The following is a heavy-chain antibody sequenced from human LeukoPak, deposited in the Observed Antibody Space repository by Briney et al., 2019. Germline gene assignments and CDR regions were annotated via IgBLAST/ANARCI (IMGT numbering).Heavy chain of an antibody. J-gene: IGHJ4*02. CDR3: AKDQNDYYDSSGYYYDPYFDY. CDR2: ISYDGSNK. D-gene: IGHD3-22*01. Sequence: GRSLRLSCAASGFTFSSYGMHWVRQAPGKGLEWVAVISYDGSNKYYADSVKGRFTISRDNSKNTLYLQMNSLRAEDTAVYYCAKDQNDYYDSSGYYYDPYFDYWGQGTLVTVSS. V-gene: IGHV3-30*18. CDR1: GFTFSSYG.